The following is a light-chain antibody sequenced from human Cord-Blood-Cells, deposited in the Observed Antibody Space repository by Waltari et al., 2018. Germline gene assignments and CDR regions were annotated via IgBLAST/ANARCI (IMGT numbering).Light chain of an antibody. CDR2: YDD. Sequence: QSVLTQPPSVSEAPRQRVTISCSGSSSNIGNNAVNWYQQLPGKAPKLLIYYDDLLPSGGFDPFSGSQSGTSGSLAIRGLQSEDEADYYCAAWDDSLNGYVFGTGTKVTVL. V-gene: IGLV1-36*01. CDR3: AAWDDSLNGYV. CDR1: SSNIGNNA. J-gene: IGLJ1*01.